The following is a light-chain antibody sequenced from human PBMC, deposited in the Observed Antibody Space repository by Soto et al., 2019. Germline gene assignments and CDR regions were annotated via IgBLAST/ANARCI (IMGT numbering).Light chain of an antibody. J-gene: IGKJ4*01. CDR3: QQYNNSPLT. Sequence: DIQMTQSPSSLSASVGDRVTITCRASQTITNYLNWYQQQSGKAPKLLIYATDTLQSGVPSRFSGSGSGTDYTLTISSLQPEDIATYYCQQYNNSPLTFGGGTKVEIK. V-gene: IGKV1-39*01. CDR1: QTITNY. CDR2: ATD.